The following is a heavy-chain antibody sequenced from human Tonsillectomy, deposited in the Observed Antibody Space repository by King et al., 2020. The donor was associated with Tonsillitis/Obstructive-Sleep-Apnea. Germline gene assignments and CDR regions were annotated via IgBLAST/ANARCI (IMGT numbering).Heavy chain of an antibody. CDR1: GFTFSSYS. CDR2: ISSSGSYI. CDR3: ARDKNGGMYYFDY. Sequence: VQLVESGGGLVKPGGSLRLSCAASGFTFSSYSMNWVRQAPGKGLEWVSSISSSGSYIYYADSVKGRFTISRDNAKNSLYLQMNSLRAEDTAVYYCARDKNGGMYYFDYWGQGTLVTVSS. V-gene: IGHV3-21*01. J-gene: IGHJ4*02.